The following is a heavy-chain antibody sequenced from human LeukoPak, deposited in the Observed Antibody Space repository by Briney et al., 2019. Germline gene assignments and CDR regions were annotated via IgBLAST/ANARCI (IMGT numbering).Heavy chain of an antibody. V-gene: IGHV3-23*01. J-gene: IGHJ4*02. CDR2: ISNSGAVT. CDR3: AILMVYAMSDY. D-gene: IGHD2-8*01. CDR1: GFTFSSYS. Sequence: GGSLRLSCAASGFTFSSYSMNWVRQAPGKGLEWVSAISNSGAVTYYADSVKGRFTISRDNSKNTLYLQMNSLRAEDTAVYYCAILMVYAMSDYWGQGTLVTVSS.